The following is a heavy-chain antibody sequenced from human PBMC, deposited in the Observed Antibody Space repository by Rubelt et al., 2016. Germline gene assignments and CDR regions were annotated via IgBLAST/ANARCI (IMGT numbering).Heavy chain of an antibody. CDR3: ARDHSSGWYLDGFLDD. D-gene: IGHD6-19*01. V-gene: IGHV4-38-2*02. Sequence: QVQLQESGPGLVKPSETLSLTCTVSGYSISSGYYWGWIRQPPGKGLEWIGSIYHSGGTYYNPSLKSRVTIAVETSKNQFSRRLSSVTAADTAGYYCARDHSSGWYLDGFLDDWGQGTLVTVSS. J-gene: IGHJ4*02. CDR1: GYSISSGYY. CDR2: IYHSGGT.